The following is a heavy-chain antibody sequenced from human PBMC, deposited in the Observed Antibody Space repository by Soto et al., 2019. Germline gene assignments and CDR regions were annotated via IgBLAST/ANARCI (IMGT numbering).Heavy chain of an antibody. CDR1: GYTFTSYG. J-gene: IGHJ3*02. CDR3: ARGYQLRYFDWLFPNDAFDI. CDR2: ISAYNGNT. V-gene: IGHV1-18*04. D-gene: IGHD3-9*01. Sequence: QVQLVQSGAEVKKPGASVKVSCKASGYTFTSYGISWVRQAPGQGLEWMGWISAYNGNTNYAQKFQGRVTMTRDTSISTAYMELSRLRSDDTAVYYCARGYQLRYFDWLFPNDAFDIWGQGTMVTVSS.